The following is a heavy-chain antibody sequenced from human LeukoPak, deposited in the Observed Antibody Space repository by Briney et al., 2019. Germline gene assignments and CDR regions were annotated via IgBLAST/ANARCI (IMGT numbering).Heavy chain of an antibody. J-gene: IGHJ1*01. CDR2: ISSRSTSI. CDR3: ARGHYDYVWGTLPATNEYFQH. Sequence: GGSLRLSCAASGFIFNSYSMNWVRQAPGKGLEWVASISSRSTSIYYADSVKGRFTISRDNDKSSLSLQMNSLRAEDTAVYYCARGHYDYVWGTLPATNEYFQHWGQGTLVTVSS. D-gene: IGHD3-16*01. CDR1: GFIFNSYS. V-gene: IGHV3-21*04.